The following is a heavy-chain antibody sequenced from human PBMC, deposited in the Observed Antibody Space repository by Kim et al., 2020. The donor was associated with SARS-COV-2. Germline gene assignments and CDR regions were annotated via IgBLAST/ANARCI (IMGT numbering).Heavy chain of an antibody. Sequence: GGSLRLSCAASGFTFSSYGMHWVRQAPGKGLEWVAVIWYDGSNKFYADSVKGRFTISRDNSKNTLCLQMNSLSAEDTAVYYCARESGIAVNIFDYWGQGTLVTVSS. CDR2: IWYDGSNK. D-gene: IGHD6-19*01. J-gene: IGHJ4*02. CDR1: GFTFSSYG. V-gene: IGHV3-33*01. CDR3: ARESGIAVNIFDY.